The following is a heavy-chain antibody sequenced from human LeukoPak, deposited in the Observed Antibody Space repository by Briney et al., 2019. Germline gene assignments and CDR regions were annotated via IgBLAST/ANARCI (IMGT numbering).Heavy chain of an antibody. CDR2: IYYSGNT. V-gene: IGHV4-61*02. CDR3: ARGVVTQRYYMDV. CDR1: GDSLSSGSYY. Sequence: PSETLSLTCTVSGDSLSSGSYYWTWIRQTAGKGLEWIGRIYYSGNTNYNPSLRSRVTISVDTSKNQFSLNIYSLTAADTAVYFCARGVVTQRYYMDVWGNGTTVTVSS. J-gene: IGHJ6*03. D-gene: IGHD3-22*01.